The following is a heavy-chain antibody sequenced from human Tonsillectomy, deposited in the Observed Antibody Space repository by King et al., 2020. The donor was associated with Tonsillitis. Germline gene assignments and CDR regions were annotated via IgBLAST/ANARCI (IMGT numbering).Heavy chain of an antibody. CDR2: IYYSGST. Sequence: QLQESGPGLVKPSQNLSLTCTVSGGSISSGDYYWSWIRQPPGKGLEWIGYIYYSGSTYYNPSLKSRVTISVDTSKNQFSLKLSSVTAADTAVYYCARGLWFDRALDYWGQGTLVTVSS. V-gene: IGHV4-30-4*01. D-gene: IGHD3-10*01. J-gene: IGHJ4*02. CDR1: GGSISSGDYY. CDR3: ARGLWFDRALDY.